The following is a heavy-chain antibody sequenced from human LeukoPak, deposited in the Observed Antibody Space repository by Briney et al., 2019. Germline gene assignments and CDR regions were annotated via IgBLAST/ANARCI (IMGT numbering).Heavy chain of an antibody. Sequence: ASVKVSCKASGYTFTGYYMHWVRQAPGQGLEWMGWINPNSGGTNYAQKFQGRVTMTRDTSISTAYMELSRLRSDDTAVYYCASPFCTSCLPPYRIDAFDIWGQGTMVTVSS. CDR3: ASPFCTSCLPPYRIDAFDI. D-gene: IGHD2-2*01. V-gene: IGHV1-2*02. J-gene: IGHJ3*02. CDR2: INPNSGGT. CDR1: GYTFTGYY.